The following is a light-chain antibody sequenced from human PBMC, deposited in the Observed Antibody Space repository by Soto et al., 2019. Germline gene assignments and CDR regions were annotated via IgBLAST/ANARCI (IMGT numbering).Light chain of an antibody. J-gene: IGLJ3*02. V-gene: IGLV2-8*01. Sequence: QSALTQPPSASGSPGQSVTISYTGTSSDVGGYNYVSWYQQHPGKAPKLLIYEVSKRPSGVPDRFSGSKSGNTASLTVSGLQAADEADYYCNSYAGSYNWVFGGGTKLTVL. CDR1: SSDVGGYNY. CDR3: NSYAGSYNWV. CDR2: EVS.